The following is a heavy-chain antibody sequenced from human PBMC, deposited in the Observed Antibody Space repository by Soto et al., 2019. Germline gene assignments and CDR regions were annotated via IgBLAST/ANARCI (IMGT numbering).Heavy chain of an antibody. CDR2: IWYDGNKK. Sequence: QVQLVESGGGVVQPGRSLRLSCAASGFTFSNYGMHWVRQAPGKGLEWVATIWYDGNKKYYADSVKGRFTISRDNSKNTLYLQMNSLRPDTTVVYYFSGEGPDYVFTNWGQGPLVPSPQ. CDR1: GFTFSNYG. V-gene: IGHV3-33*01. J-gene: IGHJ4*02. D-gene: IGHD4-17*01. CDR3: SGEGPDYVFTN.